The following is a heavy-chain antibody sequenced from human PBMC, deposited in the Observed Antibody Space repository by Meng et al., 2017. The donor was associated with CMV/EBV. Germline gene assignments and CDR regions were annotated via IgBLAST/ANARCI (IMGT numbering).Heavy chain of an antibody. CDR3: ARDWTIPYYGMDV. CDR2: INPNSGGT. CDR1: GYTFTGYY. Sequence: ASVKVSCKASGYTFTGYYMHWVRQAPGQGLEWMGWINPNSGGTNYAQKFQGRVTMTRDTSISTAYMELSRLRSDDTAVCYCARDWTIPYYGMDVWGQGTTVTVSS. J-gene: IGHJ6*02. D-gene: IGHD3-3*01. V-gene: IGHV1-2*02.